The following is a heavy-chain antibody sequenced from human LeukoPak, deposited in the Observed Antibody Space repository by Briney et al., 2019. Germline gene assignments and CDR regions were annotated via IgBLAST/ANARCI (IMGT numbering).Heavy chain of an antibody. CDR2: IIPIFGTA. V-gene: IGHV1-69*05. CDR1: GGTFSSYA. Sequence: SVKVSCRASGGTFSSYAISWVRQAPGQGLEWMGRIIPIFGTANYAQKFQGRVTITTDESTSTAYMELSSLRSEDTAVYYCASCSYDSSGYYYLSYFDYWGQGTLVTVSS. CDR3: ASCSYDSSGYYYLSYFDY. J-gene: IGHJ4*02. D-gene: IGHD3-22*01.